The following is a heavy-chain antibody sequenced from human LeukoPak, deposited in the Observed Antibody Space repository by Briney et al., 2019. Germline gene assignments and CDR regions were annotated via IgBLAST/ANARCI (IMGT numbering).Heavy chain of an antibody. CDR2: ISWNSGSI. D-gene: IGHD5-12*01. V-gene: IGHV3-9*01. CDR1: GFTFVDYA. Sequence: PGRSLRFSCAASGFTFVDYAMHWVRQAQGKGLEWVSGISWNSGSIGYADSVKGRFTISRDNAKNSLYLQMNSLRAEDTALYYCAKVLTKYSGYDFGSGFDYWGQGTLVTVSS. J-gene: IGHJ4*02. CDR3: AKVLTKYSGYDFGSGFDY.